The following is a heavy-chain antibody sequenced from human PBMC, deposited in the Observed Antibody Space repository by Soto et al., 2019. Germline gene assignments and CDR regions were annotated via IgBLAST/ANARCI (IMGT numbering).Heavy chain of an antibody. CDR1: GFTFSSYA. V-gene: IGHV3-30-3*01. D-gene: IGHD5-12*01. CDR3: AREVDSGYDPKAYYYYGMDV. J-gene: IGHJ6*02. Sequence: QVQLVESGGGVVQPGRSLRLSCAASGFTFSSYAMHWVRQAPGKGLEWVAVISYDGSNKYYADSVKGRFTISRDNSKNPLYLQMNSRRAEDTAVYYCAREVDSGYDPKAYYYYGMDVWGQGTTVTVSS. CDR2: ISYDGSNK.